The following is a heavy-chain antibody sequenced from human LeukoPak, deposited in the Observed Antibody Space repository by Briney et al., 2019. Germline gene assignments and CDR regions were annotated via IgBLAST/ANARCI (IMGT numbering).Heavy chain of an antibody. CDR1: GFPLSSYW. V-gene: IGHV3-74*01. CDR3: ARDDVSPQAFDI. Sequence: QSGGYLRLSCVAYGFPLSSYWMHWVRQAPGKGLEWVAQIKADGTRIVYGDSVKGRFTISRDNAKNMLFLQMNSLRPEDSAVYYCARDDVSPQAFDIWGQGTMVTVSS. CDR2: IKADGTRI. J-gene: IGHJ3*02. D-gene: IGHD2/OR15-2a*01.